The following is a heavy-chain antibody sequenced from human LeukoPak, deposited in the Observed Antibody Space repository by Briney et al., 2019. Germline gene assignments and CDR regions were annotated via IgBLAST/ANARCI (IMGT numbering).Heavy chain of an antibody. Sequence: GASVKVSCKASGYTFTSYAMNWVRQAPGQGLEWMGWINTNTGNPTYAQGFTGRFVFSLDTSVSTAYLQISSLKAEDTAVYYCARDLGAFVRDSSSWSPHFDYWGQGTLVTVSS. CDR1: GYTFTSYA. V-gene: IGHV7-4-1*02. J-gene: IGHJ4*02. CDR3: ARDLGAFVRDSSSWSPHFDY. D-gene: IGHD6-13*01. CDR2: INTNTGNP.